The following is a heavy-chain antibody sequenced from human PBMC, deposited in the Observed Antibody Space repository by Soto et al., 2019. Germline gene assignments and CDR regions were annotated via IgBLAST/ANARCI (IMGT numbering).Heavy chain of an antibody. CDR2: IYHSGST. CDR3: ARVPPFGR. J-gene: IGHJ4*02. V-gene: IGHV4-30-2*01. CDR1: GGSISSGGYS. Sequence: QLQLQESGSGLVKPSQTLSLTCAVSGGSISSGGYSWSWIRQPPGKGLEWIGYIYHSGSTYYIPSLTSRVPISVDRSNNQFSLKLSSVTAAETAVYYCARVPPFGRWGQGTLVTVSS. D-gene: IGHD3-3*01.